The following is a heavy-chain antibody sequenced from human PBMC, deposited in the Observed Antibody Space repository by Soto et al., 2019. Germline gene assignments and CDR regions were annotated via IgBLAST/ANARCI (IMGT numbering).Heavy chain of an antibody. V-gene: IGHV1-69*06. Sequence: SVKVSCKTSGDTFSNQAISWVRQAPGQGLEWMGGIIPLFDSASYAQRSHDRATITADKFTNTVYMELRSLTSEDTAVYYCAASTFQSGVSGYFHLDHWGQGTLVTVSS. CDR3: AASTFQSGVSGYFHLDH. D-gene: IGHD3-3*01. CDR2: IIPLFDSA. CDR1: GDTFSNQA. J-gene: IGHJ4*02.